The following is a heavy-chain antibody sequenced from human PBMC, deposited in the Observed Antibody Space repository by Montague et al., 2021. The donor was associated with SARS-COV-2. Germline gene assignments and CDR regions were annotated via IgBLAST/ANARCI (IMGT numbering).Heavy chain of an antibody. CDR1: GGSFSGYY. CDR2: INHSGST. CDR3: ACGEITTRGRSYYYGMDV. Sequence: SETLSLTCAVSGGSFSGYYWTRIRQSPRKGLEWIGIINHSGSTNSYPSLTIRVTISVDTSTTQFSLKLSSVTAADTAVYYCACGEITTRGRSYYYGMDVWGQGTTVTVSS. D-gene: IGHD4-11*01. J-gene: IGHJ6*02. V-gene: IGHV4-34*01.